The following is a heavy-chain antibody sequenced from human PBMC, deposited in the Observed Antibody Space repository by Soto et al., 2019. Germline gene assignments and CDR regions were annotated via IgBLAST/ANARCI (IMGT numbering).Heavy chain of an antibody. J-gene: IGHJ4*02. CDR2: ISAYNGNT. CDR3: ARVRSAAWVNAPNDY. V-gene: IGHV1-18*01. Sequence: QVQLVQSGAEVKKPGASVKVSCKASGYTFTSYGISWVRQAPGQGLEWMGWISAYNGNTNYAQKLQGRVTKTTDTSTSTAYMELRSLRSDDTAVYYCARVRSAAWVNAPNDYWGQGTLVTVSS. D-gene: IGHD1-26*01. CDR1: GYTFTSYG.